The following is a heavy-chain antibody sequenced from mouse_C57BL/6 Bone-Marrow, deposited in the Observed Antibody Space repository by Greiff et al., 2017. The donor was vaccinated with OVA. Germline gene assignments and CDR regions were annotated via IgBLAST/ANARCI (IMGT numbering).Heavy chain of an antibody. CDR2: IRRKSSNYAT. Sequence: EVQGVESGGGLVQPKGSLKLSCAASGFTFNTYAMHWVRQAPGKGLEWVARIRRKSSNYATYYADSVKDRFTISRDDSQSILYLQMSNLKAEDTAMYYCVRADYFDYWGQGTTLTVSS. V-gene: IGHV10-3*01. J-gene: IGHJ2*01. CDR1: GFTFNTYA. CDR3: VRADYFDY.